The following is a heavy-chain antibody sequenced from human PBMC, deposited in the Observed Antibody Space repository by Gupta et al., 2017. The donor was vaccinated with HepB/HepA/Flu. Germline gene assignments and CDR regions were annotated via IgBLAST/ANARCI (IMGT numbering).Heavy chain of an antibody. J-gene: IGHJ4*02. V-gene: IGHV3-21*01. CDR1: GFTFSGYT. Sequence: EVQLVESGGGLVKPGGSLRLSCAASGFTFSGYTMNWVRQAPGKGLEWVSSISRSNDYIYYADSVKGRFTISRDNAKNSLYLQMNSLRAEDTAVYYCARDGGYCRSGGCYNDYWGQGTLVTVSS. CDR3: ARDGGYCRSGGCYNDY. D-gene: IGHD2-15*01. CDR2: ISRSNDYI.